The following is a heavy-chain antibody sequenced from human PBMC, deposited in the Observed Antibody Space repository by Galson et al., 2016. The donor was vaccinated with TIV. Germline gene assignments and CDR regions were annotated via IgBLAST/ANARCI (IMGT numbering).Heavy chain of an antibody. Sequence: SVKVSCKASGYTFINHYMHWVRQAPGQGLEWMGIITPSGGSTNYAQKFQGRVTMTRDTSTSTVYMALSSLRSEDTAVYYCARDAGYSYGRAFDYWGQGTLVTASS. CDR3: ARDAGYSYGRAFDY. J-gene: IGHJ4*02. CDR2: ITPSGGST. D-gene: IGHD5-18*01. CDR1: GYTFINHY. V-gene: IGHV1-46*01.